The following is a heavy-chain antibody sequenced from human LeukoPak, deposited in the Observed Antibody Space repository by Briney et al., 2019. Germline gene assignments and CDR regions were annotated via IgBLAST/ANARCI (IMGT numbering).Heavy chain of an antibody. CDR2: ISGSGGSA. CDR3: AKEIDDILTGYGDY. J-gene: IGHJ4*02. Sequence: GGSLRLSCAASGFTFSSYAMSWVRQAPGKGLEWVSAISGSGGSAYYADSVKGRFTISRDNSKNTLYLQMNSLRAEDTAVYYCAKEIDDILTGYGDYWGQGTLVTVSS. V-gene: IGHV3-23*01. D-gene: IGHD3-9*01. CDR1: GFTFSSYA.